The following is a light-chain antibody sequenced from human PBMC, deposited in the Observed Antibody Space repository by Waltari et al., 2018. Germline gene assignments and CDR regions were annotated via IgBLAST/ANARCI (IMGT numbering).Light chain of an antibody. CDR2: SNN. Sequence: QSVLTQPPSASGTPGQTVTISCSGGNSNIGTTAVYWYQQLPGTAPKLLIYSNNQRPSGVPRRFSGSKSGTSAALAISGLQSQDEADYYCAAWDASLNAPWVFGGGTKLTVL. CDR1: NSNIGTTA. J-gene: IGLJ3*02. CDR3: AAWDASLNAPWV. V-gene: IGLV1-44*01.